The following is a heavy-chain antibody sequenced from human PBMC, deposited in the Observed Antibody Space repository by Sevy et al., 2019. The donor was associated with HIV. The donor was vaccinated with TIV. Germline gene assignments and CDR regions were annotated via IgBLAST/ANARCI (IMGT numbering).Heavy chain of an antibody. CDR3: TRLGGLTDYGMDV. V-gene: IGHV4-61*01. CDR1: GGSVTSDTYY. Sequence: SETLSLTCTVSGGSVTSDTYYWTWIRQPPGKGLEFIGYIYYNVRINYNPSLKSRVTTSVDTSKNQFSLKLTSVTAADTAVYYCTRLGGLTDYGMDVWGQGTTVTVSS. D-gene: IGHD1-26*01. J-gene: IGHJ6*02. CDR2: IYYNVRI.